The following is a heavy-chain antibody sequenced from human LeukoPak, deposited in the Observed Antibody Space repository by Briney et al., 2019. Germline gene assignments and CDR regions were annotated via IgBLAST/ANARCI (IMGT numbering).Heavy chain of an antibody. J-gene: IGHJ4*02. V-gene: IGHV1-69*06. Sequence: SVKVSCKASGGTFSSYAISWVRQAPGQGLEWMGGIIPIFGTASYAQKFQGRVTITADKSTSTAYMELSSLRSEDTAVYYCASGKVRVVPAATGAPFDYWGQGTLVTVSS. D-gene: IGHD2-2*01. CDR1: GGTFSSYA. CDR2: IIPIFGTA. CDR3: ASGKVRVVPAATGAPFDY.